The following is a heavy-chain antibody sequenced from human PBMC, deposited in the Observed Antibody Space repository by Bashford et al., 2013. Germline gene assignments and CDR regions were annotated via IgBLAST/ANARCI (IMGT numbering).Heavy chain of an antibody. V-gene: IGHV1-2*02. Sequence: GSLRLSCAASGFPFSSYVMHWVRQAPGQGLEWMGWINPNSGGTNYAQKFQGRVTMTRDTSISTAYMELSRLRSDDTAVYYCARRGNTVTTKSLDYWGQGTLVTVSS. CDR3: ARRGNTVTTKSLDY. CDR1: GFPFSSYV. D-gene: IGHD4-17*01. CDR2: INPNSGGT. J-gene: IGHJ4*02.